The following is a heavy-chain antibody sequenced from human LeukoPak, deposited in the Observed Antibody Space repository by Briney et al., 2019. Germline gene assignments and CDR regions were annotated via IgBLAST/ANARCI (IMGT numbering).Heavy chain of an antibody. J-gene: IGHJ4*02. CDR1: GYTFTSYG. Sequence: ASVKVSCKASGYTFTSYGISWVRQAPGQGLEWMGWISAYNSNTNYAQKLQGRVTMTTDTSTSTAYMELRSLRSDDTAVYYCASGRGGFWSGYYSYFDYWGQGTLVTVSS. V-gene: IGHV1-18*01. CDR3: ASGRGGFWSGYYSYFDY. CDR2: ISAYNSNT. D-gene: IGHD3-3*01.